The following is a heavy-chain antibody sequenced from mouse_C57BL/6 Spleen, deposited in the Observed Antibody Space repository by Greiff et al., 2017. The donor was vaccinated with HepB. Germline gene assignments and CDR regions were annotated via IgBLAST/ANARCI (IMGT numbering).Heavy chain of an antibody. CDR3: ARTTVVADYAMDY. J-gene: IGHJ4*01. CDR1: GYSFTGYY. V-gene: IGHV1-42*01. CDR2: INPSTGGT. Sequence: VQLKQSGPELVKPGASVKISCKASGYSFTGYYMNWVKQSPEKSLEWIGEINPSTGGTTYNQKFKAKATLTVDKSSSTAYMQLKSLTSEDSAVYYCARTTVVADYAMDYWGQGTSVTVSS. D-gene: IGHD1-1*01.